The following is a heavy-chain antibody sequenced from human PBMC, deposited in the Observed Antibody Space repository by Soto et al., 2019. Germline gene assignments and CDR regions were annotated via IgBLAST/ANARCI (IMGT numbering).Heavy chain of an antibody. CDR1: GDSLTGYD. CDR2: IYYSGIT. CDR3: ARGHTHSTGWAL. Sequence: SETLSLTGTVSGDSLTGYDCTWIRRPPWKRLELIGYIYYSGITNYNPSLESRVTISVDTSKREVYLRLNSLTAADTAVYHCARGHTHSTGWALWGPGTLVTVSS. V-gene: IGHV4-59*12. J-gene: IGHJ4*02. D-gene: IGHD6-19*01.